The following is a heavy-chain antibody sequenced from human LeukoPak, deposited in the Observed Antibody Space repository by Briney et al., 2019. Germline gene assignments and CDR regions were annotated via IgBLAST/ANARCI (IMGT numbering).Heavy chain of an antibody. V-gene: IGHV3-53*01. CDR2: IYSGGTT. CDR1: GFTVSSNY. Sequence: GGSLRLSCAASGFTVSSNYMSWVRQAPGKGLEWVSVIYSGGTTYYADSVKGRFTISRDNSKNTLYLQVNSLRAEDTAVYYCARGLRYSSGWHYFDYWGQGTLVTVSS. CDR3: ARGLRYSSGWHYFDY. D-gene: IGHD6-19*01. J-gene: IGHJ4*02.